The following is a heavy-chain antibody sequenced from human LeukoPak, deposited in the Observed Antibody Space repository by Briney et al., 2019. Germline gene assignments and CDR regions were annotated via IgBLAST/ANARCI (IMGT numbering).Heavy chain of an antibody. CDR1: GFSFSNYV. V-gene: IGHV3-23*01. Sequence: GGSLRLSCAASGFSFSNYVMSWVRQAPGKGLEWVSAMTGGGDSTYYGDSVKGRFTISRDNSKNTLYLQMNSLRAEDTAVYYCVKGSTNARPYYFDYWGQGILVTVSS. CDR3: VKGSTNARPYYFDY. D-gene: IGHD2-8*01. CDR2: MTGGGDST. J-gene: IGHJ4*02.